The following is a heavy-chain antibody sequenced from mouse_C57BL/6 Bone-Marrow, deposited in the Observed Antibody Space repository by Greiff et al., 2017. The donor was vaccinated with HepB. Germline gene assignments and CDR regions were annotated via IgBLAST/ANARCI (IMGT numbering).Heavy chain of an antibody. Sequence: QVQLQESGPGLVQPSQSLSITCTVSGFSFTSYGVHWVRQSPGKGLEWLGVIWSGGSTDYNAAFISRLSISKDNSKSQVFFKMNSLQADDTAIYYCARALTTDAYWGQGTLVTVSA. CDR1: GFSFTSYG. J-gene: IGHJ3*01. CDR2: IWSGGST. V-gene: IGHV2-2*01. CDR3: ARALTTDAY.